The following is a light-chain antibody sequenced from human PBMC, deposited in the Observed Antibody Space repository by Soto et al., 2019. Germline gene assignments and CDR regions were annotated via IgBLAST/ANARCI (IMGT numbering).Light chain of an antibody. Sequence: DIQMTQSPSTLSASVGDRVTITCRASQSISTWLAWYQQKPGKAPNLLIYKASTLESGVPSRFSGSGSGTEFTLTISGLQPDDFATYYCQQYSDYSWTFGQGTKVEIK. V-gene: IGKV1-5*03. CDR1: QSISTW. J-gene: IGKJ1*01. CDR2: KAS. CDR3: QQYSDYSWT.